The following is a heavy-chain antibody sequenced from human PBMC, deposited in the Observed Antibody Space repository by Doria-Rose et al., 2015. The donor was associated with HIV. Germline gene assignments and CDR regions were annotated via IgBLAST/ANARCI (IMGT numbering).Heavy chain of an antibody. CDR1: GVSLSSPGMG. Sequence: QESGPVLVKPTETLTLTCAVSGVSLSSPGMGVSWIRQPPGKALEWLANIFSDDESAYKTSPTCIATIPRGTSKSQVVLTMTDMDPVDTATYYCARIKSSKWYHKYYFDFWGQGTLVIVSA. J-gene: IGHJ4*02. V-gene: IGHV2-26*01. D-gene: IGHD6-13*01. CDR2: IFSDDES. CDR3: ARIKSSKWYHKYYFDF.